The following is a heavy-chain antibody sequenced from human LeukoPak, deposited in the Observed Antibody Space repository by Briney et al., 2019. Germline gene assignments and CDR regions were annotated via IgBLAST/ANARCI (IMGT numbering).Heavy chain of an antibody. D-gene: IGHD3-10*01. Sequence: ASVKVSCKASGYTFTSCGISWVRQAPGQGLEWMGWISAYNGNTNYAQKLQGRVTMTTDTSTSTVYMELRSLRSDDTAVYYCARGPEITMVRGVIIPYNWFDPWGQGTLVTVSS. CDR1: GYTFTSCG. CDR3: ARGPEITMVRGVIIPYNWFDP. V-gene: IGHV1-18*01. CDR2: ISAYNGNT. J-gene: IGHJ5*02.